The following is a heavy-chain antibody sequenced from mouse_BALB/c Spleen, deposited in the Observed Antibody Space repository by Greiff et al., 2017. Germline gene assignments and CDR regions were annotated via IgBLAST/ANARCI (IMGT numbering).Heavy chain of an antibody. V-gene: IGHV14-4*02. CDR3: TYGNYYAMDY. D-gene: IGHD2-1*01. Sequence: EVQLQQSGAELVRSGASVKLSCTASGFNIKDYYMHWVKQRPEQGLEWIGWIDPENGDTEYAPKFQGKATMTADTSSNTAYLQLSSLTSEDIAVYYCTYGNYYAMDYWGQGTSVTVSS. CDR2: IDPENGDT. CDR1: GFNIKDYY. J-gene: IGHJ4*01.